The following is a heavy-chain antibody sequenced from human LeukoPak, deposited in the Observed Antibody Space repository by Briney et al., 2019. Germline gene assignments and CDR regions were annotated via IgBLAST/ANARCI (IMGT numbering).Heavy chain of an antibody. Sequence: SETLCLTCTVSGGSISSGDYYWSWIRQPPGKGLEWIGYIYYSGSTYYNPSLKSRVTISVDTSKNQFSLKLSSVTAADTAVYYCARTIVGATGYFDYWGQGTLVTVSS. CDR1: GGSISSGDYY. V-gene: IGHV4-30-4*08. CDR2: IYYSGST. J-gene: IGHJ4*02. CDR3: ARTIVGATGYFDY. D-gene: IGHD1-26*01.